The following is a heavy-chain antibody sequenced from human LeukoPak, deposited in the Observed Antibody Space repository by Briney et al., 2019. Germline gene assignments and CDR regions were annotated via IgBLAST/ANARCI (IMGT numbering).Heavy chain of an antibody. D-gene: IGHD4-23*01. Sequence: GGSLRLSRAASGFISSSYAMSWVRQAPGKGLEWVSAIVGDTVTFYTDSVKGRFTISRDNSKNTLHLQMNSLRVEDTAIYYCAKGNTQWELYDYWGQGTLVTVSS. CDR3: AKGNTQWELYDY. V-gene: IGHV3-23*01. J-gene: IGHJ4*02. CDR1: GFISSSYA. CDR2: IVGDTVT.